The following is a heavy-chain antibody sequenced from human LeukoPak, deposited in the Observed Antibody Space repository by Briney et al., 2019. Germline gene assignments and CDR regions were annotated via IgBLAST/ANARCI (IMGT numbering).Heavy chain of an antibody. D-gene: IGHD6-13*01. CDR3: ARAGGTSWADY. CDR1: GFTFSSYD. J-gene: IGHJ4*02. CDR2: IGTTGDT. Sequence: GGSLRLSCEVSGFTFSSYDMHWVRQTTGKGLEWVSGIGTTGDTHYPDSVKGRFTVSRENAKNSLYLQMNSLRAGDTAVYYCARAGGTSWADYWGQGTLVTVSS. V-gene: IGHV3-13*01.